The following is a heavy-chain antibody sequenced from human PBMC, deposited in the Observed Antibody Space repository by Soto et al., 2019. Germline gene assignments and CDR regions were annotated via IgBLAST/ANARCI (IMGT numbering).Heavy chain of an antibody. Sequence: PSETLSLTCTVSGGSISSSSYYWGWIRQPPGKGLEWIGSIYYSGSTYYNPSLESRVTLSVDTSRKQFSLKVSSVTAADTAMYYCARADYFESSGPFDYWGQGTLVTVSS. J-gene: IGHJ4*02. V-gene: IGHV4-39*07. D-gene: IGHD3-22*01. CDR2: IYYSGST. CDR1: GGSISSSSYY. CDR3: ARADYFESSGPFDY.